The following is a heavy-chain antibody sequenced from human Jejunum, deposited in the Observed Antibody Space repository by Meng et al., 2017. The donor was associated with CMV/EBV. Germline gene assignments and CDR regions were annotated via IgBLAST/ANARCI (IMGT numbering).Heavy chain of an antibody. Sequence: IRGYYWSWIRQPPGKGLEWIGYIFSSGTTDYNPSLKSRVTMSVDMSKNQFSLTLTSVTAADTAVYYCARGDHCGTNACYPHWFDPWGQGTLVTVSS. D-gene: IGHD2-2*01. CDR1: IRGYY. CDR3: ARGDHCGTNACYPHWFDP. V-gene: IGHV4-59*12. J-gene: IGHJ5*02. CDR2: IFSSGTT.